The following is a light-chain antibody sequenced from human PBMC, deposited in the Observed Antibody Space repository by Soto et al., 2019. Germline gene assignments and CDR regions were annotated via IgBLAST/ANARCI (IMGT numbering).Light chain of an antibody. Sequence: QSALTQPASVSGSPGQSITISCTGTSSDVGGYNYVSWYQQHPGKAPKLMIYEVSNRPSGVSNRFSGSTSGNTASLTISGLQAEDEADYYCSSYTSSSTLVFGTGTKGTVL. V-gene: IGLV2-14*01. CDR1: SSDVGGYNY. J-gene: IGLJ1*01. CDR3: SSYTSSSTLV. CDR2: EVS.